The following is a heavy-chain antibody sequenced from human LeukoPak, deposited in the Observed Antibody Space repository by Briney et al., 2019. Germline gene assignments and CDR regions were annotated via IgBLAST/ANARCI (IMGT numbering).Heavy chain of an antibody. J-gene: IGHJ4*02. Sequence: ASVKVSCKASGYTFTGCYMHWVRQAPGQGLEWMGWINPNSGGTNYAQKFQGRVTMTRDTSISTAYMELSRLRSDDTAVYYCARESLFSYYDSSGPIDYWGQGTLVTVSS. CDR1: GYTFTGCY. CDR3: ARESLFSYYDSSGPIDY. V-gene: IGHV1-2*02. CDR2: INPNSGGT. D-gene: IGHD3-22*01.